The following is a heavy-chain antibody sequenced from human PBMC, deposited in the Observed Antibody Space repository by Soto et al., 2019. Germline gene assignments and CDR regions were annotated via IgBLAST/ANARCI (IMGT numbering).Heavy chain of an antibody. CDR3: ARDSACGGDCYNYYYYGMVV. Sequence: ASVKVSCKASGGTFSSYAISWVRQAPGQGLEWMGGIIPIFGTANYAQKFQGRVTITADESTSTAYMELSSLRSEDTAVYYCARDSACGGDCYNYYYYGMVVWGQGTTVTVS. J-gene: IGHJ6*02. D-gene: IGHD2-21*02. CDR1: GGTFSSYA. CDR2: IIPIFGTA. V-gene: IGHV1-69*13.